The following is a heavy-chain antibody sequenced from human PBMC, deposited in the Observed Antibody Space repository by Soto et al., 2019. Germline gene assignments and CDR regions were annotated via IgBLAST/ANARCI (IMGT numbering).Heavy chain of an antibody. CDR1: EFAFSTYG. CDR3: AKDTWSKHYPVNSYGMDV. Sequence: GGSLRLSCAASEFAFSTYGMHWVRQAPGKGLEWVAVISDDGDKKFYADSVKGRFTISRDNSKNTLYLQMNRLTAEDTAVYYCAKDTWSKHYPVNSYGMDVWGQGTTVTVSS. J-gene: IGHJ6*02. V-gene: IGHV3-30*18. D-gene: IGHD2-15*01. CDR2: ISDDGDKK.